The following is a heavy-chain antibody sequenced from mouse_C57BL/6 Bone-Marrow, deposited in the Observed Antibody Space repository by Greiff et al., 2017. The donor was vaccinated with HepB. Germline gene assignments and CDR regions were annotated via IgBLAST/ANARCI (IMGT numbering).Heavy chain of an antibody. J-gene: IGHJ2*01. V-gene: IGHV1-74*01. CDR1: GYTFTSYW. Sequence: VQLQQPGAELVKPGASVKVSCKASGYTFTSYWMHWVKQRPGQGLEWIGRIHPSDSDTNYNQKFKGKATLTVEKSSSTAYMQLSILTSEDSAVYYCAIRAFITTVFDYWGQGTTLTVSS. CDR3: AIRAFITTVFDY. CDR2: IHPSDSDT. D-gene: IGHD1-1*01.